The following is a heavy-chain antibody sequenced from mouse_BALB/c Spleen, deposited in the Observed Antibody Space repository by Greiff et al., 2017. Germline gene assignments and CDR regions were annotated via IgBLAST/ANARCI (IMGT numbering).Heavy chain of an antibody. V-gene: IGHV14-1*02. CDR1: GFNIKDYY. CDR3: ARRRWDY. D-gene: IGHD1-1*01. J-gene: IGHJ2*01. CDR2: IDPENGNT. Sequence: VQLQQSGAELVKPGASVKLSCKASGFNIKDYYMHWVKQRPEQGLEWIGWIDPENGNTIYDPKFQGKASITADTSSNTAYLQLSSLTSEDTAVYYCARRRWDYWGQGTTLTVSS.